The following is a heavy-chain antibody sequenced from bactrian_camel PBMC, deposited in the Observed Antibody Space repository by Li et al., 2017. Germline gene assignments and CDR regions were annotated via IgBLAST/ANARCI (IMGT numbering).Heavy chain of an antibody. Sequence: HVQLVESGGASVQAGGSLRLSCSASGYTYNTYCMGWFRQVPGKERVGVVGIDSDGRTTYSPSVKGRFAISRDNAKNTLYLQMSSLKTEDTAVYYCAAPNTYIWGDFGYWGQGTQVTVS. V-gene: IGHV3S6*01. CDR3: AAPNTYIWGDFGY. J-gene: IGHJ6*01. CDR2: IDSDGRTT. CDR1: GYTYNTYC. D-gene: IGHD5*01.